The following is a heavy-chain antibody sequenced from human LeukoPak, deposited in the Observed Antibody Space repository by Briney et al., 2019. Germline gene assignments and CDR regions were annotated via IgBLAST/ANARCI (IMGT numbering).Heavy chain of an antibody. CDR2: ISYDGSNK. CDR1: GFTFGSYA. J-gene: IGHJ5*02. CDR3: ASKGRLLRNWFDP. D-gene: IGHD2-21*01. V-gene: IGHV3-30-3*01. Sequence: GGSLRLSCAASGFTFGSYAMHWVRQAPGKGLEWVAVISYDGSNKYYADSVKGRFTISRDNSKNTLYLQMNSLRAEDTAVYYCASKGRLLRNWFDPWGQGTLVTVSS.